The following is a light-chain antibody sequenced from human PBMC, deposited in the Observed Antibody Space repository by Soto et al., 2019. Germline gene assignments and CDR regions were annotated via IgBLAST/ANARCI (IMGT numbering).Light chain of an antibody. J-gene: IGKJ1*01. CDR2: AAS. V-gene: IGKV1-27*01. CDR1: QGISSY. Sequence: IRFTQSPSSVSASVGDRDTITCRASQGISSYLAWYQQKPGKAPKLLIYAASTLQSGVPSRFSGSGSGTDFTLTISSLQPEDVATYYCQKYNSAPWTFGQGTKVDIK. CDR3: QKYNSAPWT.